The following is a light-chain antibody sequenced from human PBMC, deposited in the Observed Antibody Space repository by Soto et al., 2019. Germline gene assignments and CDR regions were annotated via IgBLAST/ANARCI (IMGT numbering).Light chain of an antibody. V-gene: IGKV1-12*01. J-gene: IGKJ4*01. CDR1: QGISSW. CDR2: AAS. Sequence: DLQMTQSPSSVSASVGDRVTITCRASQGISSWLAWYQQKPGTAANLLISAASSLQSGVPSRFSGSGSGTDFTLIISNLQPQDFATYYCQQAHSFPLTFGGGTKVEI. CDR3: QQAHSFPLT.